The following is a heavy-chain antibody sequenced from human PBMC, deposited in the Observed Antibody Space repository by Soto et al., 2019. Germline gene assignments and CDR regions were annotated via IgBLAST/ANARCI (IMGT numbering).Heavy chain of an antibody. V-gene: IGHV1-18*01. CDR2: INTYNGNT. D-gene: IGHD1-1*01. Sequence: QVQRVQSGAEVKNPGASVKVSCKASGYTFTRYGIGWARQAPGQGLEWMGWINTYNGNTNYAQNVQGRVTLTTDTSTSTAYMELRSLRSKHTPIYYCAVVNVNVTPRPQDVWGQRTTVIVSS. CDR3: AVVNVNVTPRPQDV. CDR1: GYTFTRYG. J-gene: IGHJ6*02.